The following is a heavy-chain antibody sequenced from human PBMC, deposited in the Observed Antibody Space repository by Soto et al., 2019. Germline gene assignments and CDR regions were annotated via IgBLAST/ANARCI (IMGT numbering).Heavy chain of an antibody. J-gene: IGHJ4*01. CDR1: GDSVSSNRAG. D-gene: IGHD1-26*01. CDR3: ARGEQYSGRIFDY. V-gene: IGHV6-1*01. CDR2: TYYRSKWYY. Sequence: SQTLSLTCAITGDSVSSNRAGWSWVRQSPSRGLEWLGRTYYRSKWYYEYAVSVRGRITINPDTSKNQYSLQLNSVTPEDTAVYCCARGEQYSGRIFDYWGQGTLVTSPQ.